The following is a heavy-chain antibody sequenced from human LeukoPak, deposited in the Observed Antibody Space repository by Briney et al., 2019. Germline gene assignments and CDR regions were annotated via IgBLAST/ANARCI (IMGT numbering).Heavy chain of an antibody. J-gene: IGHJ4*01. CDR2: IYYRGST. V-gene: IGHV4-39*07. D-gene: IGHD3-9*01. CDR1: GGSISSSSYY. Sequence: SETLSLTCTVSGGSISSSSYYWGWIRQPPGKGLEWIAIIYYRGSTYYNPSLNSRVTISLDTSKNQFSLKLSSVTAADTAVYYCARREGELRYFDWLTPRDWGQGTLVTVSS. CDR3: ARREGELRYFDWLTPRD.